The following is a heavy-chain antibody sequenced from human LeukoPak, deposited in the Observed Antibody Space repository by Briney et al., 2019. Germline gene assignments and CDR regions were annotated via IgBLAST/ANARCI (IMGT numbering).Heavy chain of an antibody. CDR2: IWYDGSNK. D-gene: IGHD3-22*01. V-gene: IGHV3-33*01. J-gene: IGHJ6*02. CDR1: GFTFSSYG. CDR3: ARAAYYYDSSGTLWGDYYYGMDV. Sequence: GGSLRLSCAASGFTFSSYGMHWVRQAPGKGLEGVAVIWYDGSNKYYADSVKGRFTISRDNSKNTLYLQMNSLRAEDKAVYYCARAAYYYDSSGTLWGDYYYGMDVWGQGTTVTVSS.